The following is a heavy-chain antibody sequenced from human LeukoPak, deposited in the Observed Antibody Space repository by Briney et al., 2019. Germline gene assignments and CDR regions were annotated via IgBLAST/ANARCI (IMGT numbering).Heavy chain of an antibody. V-gene: IGHV4-59*01. D-gene: IGHD1-26*01. CDR3: ARGLGTTTGYYFYYMDV. Sequence: SETLSLTCTVSSGSLSSYYWNWIRQPPGKGLEWIGYIYYSGSTSYNPSLKSRVTISVDASRNRFSLKLRSVTAADTAVYYCARGLGTTTGYYFYYMDVWGKGTTVTVSS. CDR1: SGSLSSYY. CDR2: IYYSGST. J-gene: IGHJ6*03.